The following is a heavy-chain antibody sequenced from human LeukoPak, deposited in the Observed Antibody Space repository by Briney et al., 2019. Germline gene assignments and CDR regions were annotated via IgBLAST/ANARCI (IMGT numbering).Heavy chain of an antibody. Sequence: PSETLSLTCTVSGGSISSSSYYWGWIRQPPGKGLEWIGSIYYSGSTYYNPSLKSRVTISADKSKNQFSLKLSSVTAADTAVYYCARVGPLEWPGAKYYYYGMDVWGQGTTVTVSS. D-gene: IGHD3-3*01. J-gene: IGHJ6*02. CDR1: GGSISSSSYY. CDR2: IYYSGST. CDR3: ARVGPLEWPGAKYYYYGMDV. V-gene: IGHV4-39*07.